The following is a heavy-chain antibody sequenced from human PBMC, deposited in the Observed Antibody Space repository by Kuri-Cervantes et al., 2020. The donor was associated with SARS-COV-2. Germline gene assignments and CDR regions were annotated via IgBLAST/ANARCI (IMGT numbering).Heavy chain of an antibody. CDR1: GGSISSSNW. CDR3: ARDRKVPANRDAFDI. V-gene: IGHV4-4*02. Sequence: SETLSLTCAVSGGSISSSNWWSWVRQPPGKGLEWIGEIYHSGSTNYNPSLKSRVTISVDKSKNQFSLKLRSVTAADTAVYYCARDRKVPANRDAFDIWGPGTMVTVSS. J-gene: IGHJ3*02. D-gene: IGHD2-2*01. CDR2: IYHSGST.